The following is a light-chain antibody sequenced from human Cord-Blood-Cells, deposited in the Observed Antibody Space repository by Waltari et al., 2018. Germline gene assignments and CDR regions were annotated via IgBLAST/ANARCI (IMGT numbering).Light chain of an antibody. J-gene: IGKJ4*01. CDR3: QQYDNFSLA. CDR2: DAS. CDR1: QDISNY. V-gene: IGKV1-33*01. Sequence: DIQMTQSPSSLSASVGDRVTITCQASQDISNYLNWYQQKPGKAPKLLIYDASNWETVVPSRFSGSGSGTDFTFTISSLQPEDSATYYCQQYDNFSLAFGGGTKWDI.